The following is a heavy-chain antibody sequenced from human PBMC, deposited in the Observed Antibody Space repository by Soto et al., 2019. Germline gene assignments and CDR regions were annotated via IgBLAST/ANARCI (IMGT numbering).Heavy chain of an antibody. J-gene: IGHJ4*02. Sequence: QVQLVQSGAEVRDPGASVNISCKASGDIFKYSSFTWVRQAPGQGLEWMGWISAQKGDTNYAQDFQGRVTMTTDKSTSTVYMDLRSLRSDDTAIYYCAKVGWFGELMPFESWGQGTLVRVS. V-gene: IGHV1-18*04. CDR3: AKVGWFGELMPFES. CDR1: GDIFKYSS. D-gene: IGHD3-10*01. CDR2: ISAQKGDT.